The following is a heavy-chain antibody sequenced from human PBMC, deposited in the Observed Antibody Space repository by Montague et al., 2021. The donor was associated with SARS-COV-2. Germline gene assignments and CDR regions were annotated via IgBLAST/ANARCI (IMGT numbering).Heavy chain of an antibody. V-gene: IGHV3-74*01. J-gene: IGHJ4*02. CDR1: GFTFSNYW. CDR2: TSSVDSST. CDR3: ELHPYGDYEDY. D-gene: IGHD4-17*01. Sequence: SLRLSCAASGFTFSNYWMHWVRQAPGKGLVWVSRTSSVDSSTIYADSVKGRFTVSRDSAKNTLYLQTSGLRAEDTAVYYCELHPYGDYEDYWGQGTLVTVSS.